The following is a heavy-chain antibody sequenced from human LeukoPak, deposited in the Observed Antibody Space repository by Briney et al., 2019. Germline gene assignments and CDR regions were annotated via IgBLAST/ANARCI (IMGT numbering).Heavy chain of an antibody. D-gene: IGHD3-3*01. Sequence: GASVKVSCKASGYTFASYGISWVRQAPGQGLEWMGWISAYNGNTNYAQKLQGRVTMTTDTSTSTAYMELRSLRSDDTAVYYCARGTYTMFGVVIHFDYWGQGTLVTVSS. V-gene: IGHV1-18*01. CDR2: ISAYNGNT. J-gene: IGHJ4*02. CDR3: ARGTYTMFGVVIHFDY. CDR1: GYTFASYG.